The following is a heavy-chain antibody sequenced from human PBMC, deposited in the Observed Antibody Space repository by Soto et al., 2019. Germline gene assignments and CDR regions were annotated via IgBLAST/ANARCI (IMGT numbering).Heavy chain of an antibody. D-gene: IGHD6-19*01. CDR3: SRFEAVAGMYNYHRLDV. V-gene: IGHV1-69*12. Sequence: QVQLVQSGAEVKKPGSSVKVSCKVSGGTFSNYAIDWVRLAPGHGLEWMGGIVPIFGTTYYTQKFQGRATIIVDDSTTTGDEEMSSLRAEATAIYYCSRFEAVAGMYNYHRLDVWGPGTPVSVSS. CDR1: GGTFSNYA. J-gene: IGHJ6*01. CDR2: IVPIFGTT.